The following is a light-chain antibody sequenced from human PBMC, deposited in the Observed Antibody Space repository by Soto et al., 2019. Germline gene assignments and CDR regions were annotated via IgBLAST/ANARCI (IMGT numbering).Light chain of an antibody. Sequence: DIQMTQSPSTLSASVGDRVTITCRASQSISSWLAWYQQKPGKAPKLLIYDASSLESGVPSRFSGSGSGTQFTLTISSLQPDDFAVYYCQQYNNWPPWTVGQGTKVDSK. CDR1: QSISSW. CDR3: QQYNNWPPWT. CDR2: DAS. V-gene: IGKV1-5*01. J-gene: IGKJ1*01.